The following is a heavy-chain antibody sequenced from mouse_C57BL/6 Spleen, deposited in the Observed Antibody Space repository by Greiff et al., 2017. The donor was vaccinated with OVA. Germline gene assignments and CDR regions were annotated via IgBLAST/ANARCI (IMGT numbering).Heavy chain of an antibody. D-gene: IGHD1-1*01. CDR1: GFSLTSYG. CDR3: AKKGYYGSSLGFAY. Sequence: VKLMESGPGLVQPSQSLSITCTVSGFSLTSYGVHWVRQSPGKGLEWLGVIWRGGSTDYNAAFMSRLSITKDNSKSQVFFKMNSLQADDTAIYYCAKKGYYGSSLGFAYWGQGTLVTVSA. CDR2: IWRGGST. J-gene: IGHJ3*01. V-gene: IGHV2-5*01.